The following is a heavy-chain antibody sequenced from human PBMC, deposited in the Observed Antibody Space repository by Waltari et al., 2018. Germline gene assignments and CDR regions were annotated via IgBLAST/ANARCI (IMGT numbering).Heavy chain of an antibody. Sequence: EVQLLESGGGLVQPGGSLRLSCAASGFPFSRFAMNRVRQAPGKGLGWGSIINDRGDITNTADSVKGRFTVSRDNSKNTLFLHIKNLTAEDTAVYYCAARNYLDSWGRGALVTVSS. V-gene: IGHV3-23*01. CDR2: INDRGDIT. J-gene: IGHJ4*02. CDR1: GFPFSRFA. CDR3: AARNYLDS.